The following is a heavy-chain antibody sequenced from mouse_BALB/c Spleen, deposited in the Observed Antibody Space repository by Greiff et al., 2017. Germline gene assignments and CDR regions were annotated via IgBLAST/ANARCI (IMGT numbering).Heavy chain of an antibody. CDR1: GFSFSDYY. CDR3: ARSRSYGKDAMDY. V-gene: IGHV5-4*02. J-gene: IGHJ4*01. D-gene: IGHD1-1*01. CDR2: ISDGGSYT. Sequence: EVQRVASGGGLVKPGGSLKLSCAASGFSFSDYYMYWVRQTPEKRLEWVATISDGGSYTYYPDSVKGRFTISRDNAKNNLYLQMSSLKSEDTAMYYCARSRSYGKDAMDYWGQGTSVTVSS.